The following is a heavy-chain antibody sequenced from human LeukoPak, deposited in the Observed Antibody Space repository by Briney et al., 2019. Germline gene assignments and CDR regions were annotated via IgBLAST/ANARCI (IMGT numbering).Heavy chain of an antibody. J-gene: IGHJ5*02. CDR2: INTYNGDT. V-gene: IGHV1-18*04. CDR1: GYTYNTYR. Sequence: GASVNVSCKASGYTYNTYRSSWVRQAPGQGLEWMGWINTYNGDTNHAQKFQGRVTMTTDPCTTTADMALGRLRSDDTAVYYCARDGSGHWFDPWGQGTLVSVPS. CDR3: ARDGSGHWFDP. D-gene: IGHD6-25*01.